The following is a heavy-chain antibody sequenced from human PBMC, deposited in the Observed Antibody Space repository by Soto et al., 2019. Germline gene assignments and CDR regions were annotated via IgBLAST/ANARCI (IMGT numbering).Heavy chain of an antibody. D-gene: IGHD3-10*01. V-gene: IGHV4-4*02. J-gene: IGHJ6*03. CDR3: ARGNRDYYYYMDV. Sequence: QVQLQESGPGLVKPSGTLSLTCAVSSGSISTSNWWSWDRQPPGKGLEWIGEIYRSGSTNYNPSLKSRVTISVDKSKNQFSLKLSSVTAADTAVYYCARGNRDYYYYMDVWGKGTTVTVSS. CDR1: SGSISTSNW. CDR2: IYRSGST.